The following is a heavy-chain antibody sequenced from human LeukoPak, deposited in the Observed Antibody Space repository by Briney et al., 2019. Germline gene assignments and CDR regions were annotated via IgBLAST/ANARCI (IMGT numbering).Heavy chain of an antibody. CDR2: IYSGGST. J-gene: IGHJ4*02. V-gene: IGHV3-53*01. CDR3: ARESDYGDYAD. D-gene: IGHD4-17*01. CDR1: GFTVSSNY. Sequence: GGSLRLSCAASGFTVSSNYMSWVRQAPGKGLEWVSVIYSGGSTYYADSVKGRFTISRDNSKNTLYLQMNSLRAEDTAVDYCARESDYGDYADWGQGTLVTVSS.